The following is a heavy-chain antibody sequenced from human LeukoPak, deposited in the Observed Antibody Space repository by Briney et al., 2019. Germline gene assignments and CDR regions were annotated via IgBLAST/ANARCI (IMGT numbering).Heavy chain of an antibody. V-gene: IGHV3-7*01. Sequence: AGGSLRLSCAASGFTFTTYWMSWVRQAPGKGLEWVANIKQDGSEKYYVDSVKGRITISRDNARNSMELQMNSLRVEDTAVYYCARLTMLRGLLSGYYHYYMDVWGKGTTVIISS. CDR2: IKQDGSEK. CDR3: ARLTMLRGLLSGYYHYYMDV. D-gene: IGHD3-10*01. CDR1: GFTFTTYW. J-gene: IGHJ6*03.